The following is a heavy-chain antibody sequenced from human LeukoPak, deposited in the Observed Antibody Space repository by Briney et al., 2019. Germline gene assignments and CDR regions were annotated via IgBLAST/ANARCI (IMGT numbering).Heavy chain of an antibody. CDR1: GYTLTELS. J-gene: IGHJ3*02. Sequence: ASVKVSCKVSGYTLTELSMHWVRQAPGKGLEWMGGFDPEDGETIYAQKFQGRVTMTEDTSTDTAYMELSSLRSEGTAVYYCATDPTYYDPTGGAFDIWGQGTMVTVSS. D-gene: IGHD3-22*01. CDR2: FDPEDGET. CDR3: ATDPTYYDPTGGAFDI. V-gene: IGHV1-24*01.